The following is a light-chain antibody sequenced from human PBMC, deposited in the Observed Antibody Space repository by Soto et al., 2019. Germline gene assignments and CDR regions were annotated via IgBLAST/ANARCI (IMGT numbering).Light chain of an antibody. V-gene: IGKV3-20*01. Sequence: IVLTQSPGTLSLSPWERATLSCRASQSVSRNYLVWYQQKPGQAPRLLIYGASGRATGIPDRFSGSGSGTDFTLTISRLEPEDFAVYYCQHFGGTTFTFGQGTRLEIK. CDR3: QHFGGTTFT. J-gene: IGKJ5*01. CDR2: GAS. CDR1: QSVSRNY.